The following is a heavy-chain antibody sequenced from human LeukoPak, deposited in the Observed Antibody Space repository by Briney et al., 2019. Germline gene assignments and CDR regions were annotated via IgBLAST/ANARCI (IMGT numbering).Heavy chain of an antibody. V-gene: IGHV3-48*01. Sequence: GGSLRLSCAASGFTFSSYSMNWVRQAPGKGLEWVSYISSSSGTIYYADSVKGRFTISRDNAKNSLYLQMNSLRAEDTAVYYCARDELGISYWGQGTLVTVSS. J-gene: IGHJ4*02. CDR1: GFTFSSYS. D-gene: IGHD7-27*01. CDR3: ARDELGISY. CDR2: ISSSSGTI.